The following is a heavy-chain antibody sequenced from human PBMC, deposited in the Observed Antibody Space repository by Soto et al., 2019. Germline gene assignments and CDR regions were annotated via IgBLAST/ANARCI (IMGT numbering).Heavy chain of an antibody. J-gene: IGHJ5*02. D-gene: IGHD1-1*01. CDR2: IYWDDDK. CDR1: GFSLSTSGVG. CDR3: AHRPPSSNNWKASWFGP. V-gene: IGHV2-5*02. Sequence: SGPTLVNPTQTLTLTCTFSGFSLSTSGVGVGWIRQPPGQALEWLVFIYWDDDKRYSPSLRNRLTIAKDTSRNQVVLTMTNMDPVDTASYFCAHRPPSSNNWKASWFGPWGQGAPVTVPS.